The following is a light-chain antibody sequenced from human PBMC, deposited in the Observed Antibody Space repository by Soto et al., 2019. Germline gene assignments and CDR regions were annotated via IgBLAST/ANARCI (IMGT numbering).Light chain of an antibody. V-gene: IGLV2-8*01. J-gene: IGLJ3*02. CDR3: SSYAGSRNWV. CDR1: SSDVGGYNY. Sequence: QSALTQPHSASGSPGQSVTISCTGTSSDVGGYNYVSWYQQHPGKAPKLMIYEVSKRPSGVPDRFSGSKSGNTASLTVSGLQAEDEADYYCSSYAGSRNWVFGGGTKLTVL. CDR2: EVS.